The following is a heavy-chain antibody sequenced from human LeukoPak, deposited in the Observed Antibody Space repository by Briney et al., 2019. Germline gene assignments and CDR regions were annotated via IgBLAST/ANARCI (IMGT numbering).Heavy chain of an antibody. CDR2: ISAYNGNT. D-gene: IGHD3-10*01. Sequence: ASVKVSCKASGYTFTSYGISWVRQAPGQGLEWMGWISAYNGNTNYAQKLQGRVTMTTDTSTSTAYMELRSLRSDDTAVYYCARDPLMVRGNKGPDAFDIWGQGTMVTVSS. CDR3: ARDPLMVRGNKGPDAFDI. CDR1: GYTFTSYG. V-gene: IGHV1-18*01. J-gene: IGHJ3*02.